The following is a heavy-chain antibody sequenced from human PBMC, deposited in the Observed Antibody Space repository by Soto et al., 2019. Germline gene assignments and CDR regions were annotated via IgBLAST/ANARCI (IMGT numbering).Heavy chain of an antibody. CDR2: IYYDGSNK. CDR1: GFTFSNYA. J-gene: IGHJ4*02. D-gene: IGHD2-15*01. V-gene: IGHV3-33*01. Sequence: QVQLVESGGGVVQPGRSLRLSCAAAGFTFSNYAIHWVRQAPGEGLKWVAVIYYDGSNKYYADSVKGRFTISRDNSKNHLYLQMNSLRAEDTAVYYCARDPSYCSGGSCLAFDYWGQGTLVTVSS. CDR3: ARDPSYCSGGSCLAFDY.